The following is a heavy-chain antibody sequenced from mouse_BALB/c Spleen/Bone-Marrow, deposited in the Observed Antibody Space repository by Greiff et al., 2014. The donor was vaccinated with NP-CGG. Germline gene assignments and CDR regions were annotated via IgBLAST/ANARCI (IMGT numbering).Heavy chain of an antibody. CDR1: GYTFTSYW. Sequence: DLVKPGASVKLSCKASGYTFTSYWINWIKQRPGQGLEWIGRIAPGSGSTYYNEMFKGKATLTVDTSSSTAYIQPSSLSSEDSAVYFCARFPFYYGSSFYYFGYWGQGTTLTVSS. CDR2: IAPGSGST. D-gene: IGHD1-1*01. J-gene: IGHJ2*01. V-gene: IGHV1S41*01. CDR3: ARFPFYYGSSFYYFGY.